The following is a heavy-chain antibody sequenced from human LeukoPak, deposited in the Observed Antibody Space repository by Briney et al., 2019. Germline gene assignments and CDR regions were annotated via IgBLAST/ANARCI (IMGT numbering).Heavy chain of an antibody. V-gene: IGHV3-7*01. CDR2: IKQDGSET. Sequence: PGGSLRLSCVVSGFSFSNYCMDWVPQAPGKGREWVAFIKQDGSETAYADSVKGRFTISRDNAKNSLYLQMNSLRVEDTAVYYCPTRGDLSWFGALRTWSEGTLVTVSS. CDR1: GFSFSNYC. D-gene: IGHD3-16*02. J-gene: IGHJ5*02. CDR3: PTRGDLSWFGALRT.